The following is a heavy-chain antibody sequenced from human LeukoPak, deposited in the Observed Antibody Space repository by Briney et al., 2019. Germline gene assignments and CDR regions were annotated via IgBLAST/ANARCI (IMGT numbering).Heavy chain of an antibody. D-gene: IGHD3-22*01. Sequence: ASVKVSCKASGGTFSSYAISWVRQAPGQGLEWMGRIIPILGIANYAQKFQGRVTITADKSTSTAYMELSSLRSEDTAVYYCARKSYYDSSGYSFDYWGQGTLVTVSS. V-gene: IGHV1-69*04. CDR3: ARKSYYDSSGYSFDY. CDR1: GGTFSSYA. J-gene: IGHJ4*02. CDR2: IIPILGIA.